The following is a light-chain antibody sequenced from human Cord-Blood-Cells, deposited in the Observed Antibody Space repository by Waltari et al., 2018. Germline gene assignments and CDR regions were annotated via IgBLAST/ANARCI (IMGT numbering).Light chain of an antibody. CDR2: GAS. V-gene: IGKV3-20*01. CDR1: QSVSSSY. CDR3: QQYGSSPMYT. Sequence: EIVLTQSPGTLSLSPGERATLSCRASQSVSSSYLAWYQQKPGQAPRLLSYGASSRATGIPDRFRGSGSGTDFTLTISRLEAEDCAVYYCQQYGSSPMYTFGQGTKLEI. J-gene: IGKJ2*01.